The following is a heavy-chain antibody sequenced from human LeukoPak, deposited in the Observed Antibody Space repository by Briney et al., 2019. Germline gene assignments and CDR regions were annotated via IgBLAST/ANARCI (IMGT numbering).Heavy chain of an antibody. CDR2: IYHSGST. CDR3: ARDRSGWYHWFDP. V-gene: IGHV4-4*02. CDR1: GGSSSSSNW. Sequence: PSETLSLTCAVSGGSSSSSNWWSWVRQPPGKGLEWIGEIYHSGSTNYNPSLKSRVTISVDKSKNQFSLKLSSVTAADTAVYYCARDRSGWYHWFDPWGQGTLVTVSS. J-gene: IGHJ5*02. D-gene: IGHD6-19*01.